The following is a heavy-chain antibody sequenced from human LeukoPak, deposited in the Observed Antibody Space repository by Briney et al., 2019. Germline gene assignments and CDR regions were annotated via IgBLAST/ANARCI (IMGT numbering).Heavy chain of an antibody. CDR1: GFTFTSYG. V-gene: IGHV3-30-3*01. CDR3: ARELQYFDWLSPPDVFDI. D-gene: IGHD3-9*01. Sequence: GRSLRLSCVASGFTFTSYGLHWVRQAPGKGLGWVAVISYDGSNKNYADSVKGRFTISRDNSKNTLFLQMNSLRAEDTAVYYCARELQYFDWLSPPDVFDIWGQGTMVTVS. CDR2: ISYDGSNK. J-gene: IGHJ3*02.